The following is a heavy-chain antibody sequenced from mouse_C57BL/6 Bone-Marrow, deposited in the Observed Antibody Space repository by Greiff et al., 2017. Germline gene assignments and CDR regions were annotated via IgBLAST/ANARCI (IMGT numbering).Heavy chain of an antibody. J-gene: IGHJ2*01. CDR3: ARNFPSAAYYCDY. Sequence: QVQLQQSGPGLVQPSQSLSITCTVSGFSLTSYGVHWVRQSPGKGLEWLGVIWSGGSTDSNVAFISRLSISKDNSKSQVFFKRNSQQADDTAIYYCARNFPSAAYYCDYWGQGTTLTVSS. V-gene: IGHV2-2*01. D-gene: IGHD2-10*02. CDR1: GFSLTSYG. CDR2: IWSGGST.